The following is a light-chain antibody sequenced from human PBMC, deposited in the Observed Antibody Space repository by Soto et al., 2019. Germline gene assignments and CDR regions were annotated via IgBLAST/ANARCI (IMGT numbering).Light chain of an antibody. V-gene: IGKV3-15*01. J-gene: IGKJ5*01. CDR3: QQYSNWPT. CDR1: QSVSRN. CDR2: GAS. Sequence: EIAMTQSPATLSVSPGERATLSCRASQSVSRNLAWYQQRPGQAPRLLISGASTRATGIAARFSGSGSGREFTLTISSLQSEDSALYYCQQYSNWPTFGQGTRLEIK.